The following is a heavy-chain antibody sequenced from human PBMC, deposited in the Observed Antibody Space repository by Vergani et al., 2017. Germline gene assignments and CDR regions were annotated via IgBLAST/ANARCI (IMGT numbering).Heavy chain of an antibody. V-gene: IGHV3-30*18. CDR3: AKDLPYSTASPLFDS. D-gene: IGHD4-11*01. CDR2: ISYDGDRR. Sequence: QVHLVESGGGVVQPGRSLTLSCVASGFSFRGHGMHWVRQAPGKGLEWVAMISYDGDRRDYGDFAKGRFTISRDSSKTVYLQMNSLRVEDTAMYFCAKDLPYSTASPLFDSRGKGTLVTVAS. CDR1: GFSFRGHG. J-gene: IGHJ4*02.